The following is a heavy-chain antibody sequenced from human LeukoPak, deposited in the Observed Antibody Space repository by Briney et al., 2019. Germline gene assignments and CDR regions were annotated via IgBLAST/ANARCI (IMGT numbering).Heavy chain of an antibody. CDR1: GFTFSDYF. V-gene: IGHV3-11*04. CDR3: VRDSDHVRDY. J-gene: IGHJ4*02. CDR2: IDSSSTI. Sequence: PGGSLRLSCAASGFTFSDYFMSWIRQAPGKGLEWVSHIDSSSTIYYADSVKGRATISRDNAKNSLYLQMNSLRAGDTAVYYCVRDSDHVRDYWGQGTLVTVSS. D-gene: IGHD3-10*01.